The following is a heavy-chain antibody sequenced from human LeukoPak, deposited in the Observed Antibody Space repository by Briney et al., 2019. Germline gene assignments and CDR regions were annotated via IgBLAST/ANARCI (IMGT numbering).Heavy chain of an antibody. J-gene: IGHJ3*01. D-gene: IGHD6-13*01. CDR3: ARDRYSTSLDAFDV. CDR2: ISGSSVYI. CDR1: GYTFCDYS. V-gene: IGHV3-21*01. Sequence: GGSLRLSCAASGYTFCDYSVNWVRESPGKGGEGVSPISGSSVYIYYADSVKGRFTISRDNPKNTLYLQINSLRAEDTAVYYCARDRYSTSLDAFDVWGQGTMVTVSS.